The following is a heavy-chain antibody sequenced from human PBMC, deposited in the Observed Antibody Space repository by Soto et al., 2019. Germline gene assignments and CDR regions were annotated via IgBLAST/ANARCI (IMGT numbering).Heavy chain of an antibody. CDR2: IYSGGYT. V-gene: IGHV3-53*01. CDR1: GFTVSNNY. Sequence: EVQLVESGGGLIQPGGSLRLSCAVSGFTVSNNYMSWVRQAPGKGLEGVSVIYSGGYTAYGDSVKGRFTISRDNSKNTLYLQMNTRWAAAPAVFYWARRRGGGGYWGQGTLVTVSS. CDR3: ARRRGGGGY. J-gene: IGHJ4*02. D-gene: IGHD3-10*01.